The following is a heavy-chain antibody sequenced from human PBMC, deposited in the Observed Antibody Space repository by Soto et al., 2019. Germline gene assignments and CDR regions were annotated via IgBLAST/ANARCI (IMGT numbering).Heavy chain of an antibody. CDR2: ISWNSGSI. CDR1: GFTFDDYA. J-gene: IGHJ4*02. V-gene: IGHV3-9*01. Sequence: GGSLRLSCAASGFTFDDYAMHWVRQAPGKGLEWVSGISWNSGSIGYADSVKGRFTISRDNAKNSLYLQMNSLRAEDTALYYCEKDMTDCSGGSCYGYFDYWGQGTLVTVSS. CDR3: EKDMTDCSGGSCYGYFDY. D-gene: IGHD2-15*01.